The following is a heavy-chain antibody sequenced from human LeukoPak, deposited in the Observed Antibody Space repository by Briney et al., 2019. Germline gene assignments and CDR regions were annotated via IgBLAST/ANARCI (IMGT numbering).Heavy chain of an antibody. CDR1: GGSFSGYY. V-gene: IGHV4-34*01. CDR3: ARGQLTCSGGSCYSNHYYYYYYMDV. J-gene: IGHJ6*03. CDR2: INHSGST. Sequence: SETLSLTCAVYGGSFSGYYWSWIRQPPGKGLEWIGEINHSGSTNYNPSLKSRVTISVDTSKNQFSLKLSSVPAADTAVYYCARGQLTCSGGSCYSNHYYYYYYMDVWGKGTTVTVSS. D-gene: IGHD2-15*01.